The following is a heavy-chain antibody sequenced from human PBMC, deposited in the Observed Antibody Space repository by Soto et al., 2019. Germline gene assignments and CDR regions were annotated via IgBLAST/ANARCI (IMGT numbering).Heavy chain of an antibody. Sequence: EVQLLESGGGLVQPGGSLRLSCGVSGFTFNDFEMNWVRQAPGKGLEWLAYIDGSGTTKKYADSVRGRFTISRDNPNNSLCLQMSSLSAADTAIYYCARGFGRFHYSGQGPLVYASS. CDR3: ARGFGRFHY. V-gene: IGHV3-48*03. CDR2: IDGSGTTK. J-gene: IGHJ4*02. CDR1: GFTFNDFE. D-gene: IGHD3-10*01.